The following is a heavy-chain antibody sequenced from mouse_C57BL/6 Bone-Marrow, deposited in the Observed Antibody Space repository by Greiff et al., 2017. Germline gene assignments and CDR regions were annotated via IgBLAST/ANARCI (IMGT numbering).Heavy chain of an antibody. V-gene: IGHV1-26*01. CDR3: AREGGLRGDY. J-gene: IGHJ2*01. D-gene: IGHD2-4*01. Sequence: QLQQSGPELVKPGASVKISCKASGYTFTDYYMNWVKQSNGKSLEWIGDINPNNGGTSYNQKLKGKATLTVDKSSSTAYKELRSLTSEDSAVYYCAREGGLRGDYWGQGTNLTVSS. CDR2: INPNNGGT. CDR1: GYTFTDYY.